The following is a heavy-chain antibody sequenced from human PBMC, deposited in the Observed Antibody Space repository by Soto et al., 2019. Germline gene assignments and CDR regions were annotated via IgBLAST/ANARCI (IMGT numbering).Heavy chain of an antibody. D-gene: IGHD4-17*01. CDR3: ARASEPTVTTIGPGVPAIDY. J-gene: IGHJ4*02. Sequence: SETLSLTCTVSGGSISSYYWSWIRQPPGKGLEWIGYIYYSGSTNYNPSLKSRVTISVDTSKNQFSLKLSSVTAADTAVYYCARASEPTVTTIGPGVPAIDYWGQGTLVTVSS. CDR1: GGSISSYY. V-gene: IGHV4-59*01. CDR2: IYYSGST.